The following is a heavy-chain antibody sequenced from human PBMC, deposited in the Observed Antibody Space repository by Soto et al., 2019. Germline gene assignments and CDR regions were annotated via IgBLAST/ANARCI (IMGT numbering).Heavy chain of an antibody. CDR1: GLVFSTHW. V-gene: IGHV3-7*01. CDR2: INQDGTET. CDR3: ATGPNDLRHYLGVFDF. D-gene: IGHD2-8*01. J-gene: IGHJ4*02. Sequence: GGSLRLSCAASGLVFSTHWMTWVRQVPGKGLEWVANINQDGTETNFVDSVKGRFTISRDNTKNSLYLQMNSLRAEDTALYYCATGPNDLRHYLGVFDFWGQGTLVTVSS.